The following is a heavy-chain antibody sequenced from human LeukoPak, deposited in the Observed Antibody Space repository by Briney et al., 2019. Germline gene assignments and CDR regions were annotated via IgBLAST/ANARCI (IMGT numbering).Heavy chain of an antibody. CDR3: ARTSSGGSCYLDY. V-gene: IGHV3-11*04. CDR1: GFTFSDYY. D-gene: IGHD2-15*01. CDR2: ISSSGSTI. Sequence: GGSLRLSCAASGFTFSDYYMSWLRQAPGKGLEWVSYISSSGSTIYYADSVKGRFTISRDNAKNSLYLQMNSLRAEDTAVYYCARTSSGGSCYLDYWGQGTLVTVSS. J-gene: IGHJ4*02.